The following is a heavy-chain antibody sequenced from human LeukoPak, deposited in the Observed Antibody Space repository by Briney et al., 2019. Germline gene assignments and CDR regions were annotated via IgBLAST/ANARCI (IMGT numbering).Heavy chain of an antibody. D-gene: IGHD3-22*01. J-gene: IGHJ6*03. V-gene: IGHV4-34*01. CDR3: ARGRQEVSMIVVVMTAVSYYLDV. Sequence: PSETLSLTCAVYGGSFSGYYWTWIRQAPGKGLEWIGEINPSGRISYNPSLKSRLTISVDASKNQFSLNLRSLTAADTAVYCARGRQEVSMIVVVMTAVSYYLDVWGQGTTVTVSS. CDR1: GGSFSGYY. CDR2: INPSGRI.